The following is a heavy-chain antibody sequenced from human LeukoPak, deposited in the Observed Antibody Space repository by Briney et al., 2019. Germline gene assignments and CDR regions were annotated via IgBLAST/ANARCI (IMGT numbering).Heavy chain of an antibody. V-gene: IGHV3-30-3*01. Sequence: GGSLRLSCAAPGFTFSSYAIHWVRQAPGKGLEWVAVISYDGSNKYYADSVKGRFTISRDNSKNTLYLQMNSLRAEDTAVYYCTSSYGRDGFDYWGQGTLVTVSS. CDR2: ISYDGSNK. D-gene: IGHD1-1*01. CDR3: TSSYGRDGFDY. J-gene: IGHJ4*02. CDR1: GFTFSSYA.